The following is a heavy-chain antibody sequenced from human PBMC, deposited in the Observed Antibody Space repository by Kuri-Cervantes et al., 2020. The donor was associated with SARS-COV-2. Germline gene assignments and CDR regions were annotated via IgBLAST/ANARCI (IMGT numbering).Heavy chain of an antibody. CDR1: GYTFTSYG. Sequence: ASVKVSCKASGYTFTSYGTSWVRQAPGQGLEWMGWINPNSGGTNYAQKFQGRVTMTRDTSISTACMELSRLRSDDTAVYYCARDFWSGYTGKDAEYFQNWGQGTLVTVSS. CDR2: INPNSGGT. V-gene: IGHV1-2*02. D-gene: IGHD3-3*01. CDR3: ARDFWSGYTGKDAEYFQN. J-gene: IGHJ1*01.